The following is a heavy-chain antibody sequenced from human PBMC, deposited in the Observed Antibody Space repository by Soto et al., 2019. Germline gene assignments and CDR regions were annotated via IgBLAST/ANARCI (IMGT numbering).Heavy chain of an antibody. CDR2: ISYSGGT. CDR3: ARVGRYCSATRCYACDY. V-gene: IGHV4-59*01. J-gene: IGHJ4*02. D-gene: IGHD2-2*01. Sequence: SETLSLTCTVSGGSISSYYWSWIRQPPGKGLEWIGYISYSGGTSYNPSLKSRVTISLDTSKNQFSLNLSSVTAADTAMYYCARVGRYCSATRCYACDYWGQGTLVTVSS. CDR1: GGSISSYY.